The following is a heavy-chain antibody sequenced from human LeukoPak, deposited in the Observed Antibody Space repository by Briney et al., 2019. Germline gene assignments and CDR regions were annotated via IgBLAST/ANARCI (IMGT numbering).Heavy chain of an antibody. CDR1: GFTFSSYA. J-gene: IGHJ4*02. CDR2: ISGGGGDT. D-gene: IGHD2-2*02. Sequence: GGSLRLSCVASGFTFSSYAMTWVRQVPGKGLEWVSAISGGGGDTYYADSVKARFTISRDNSKNTLYLQMNSLRAEDTALYYCAKGCSSISCYTSEYWGQGTLVTVSS. CDR3: AKGCSSISCYTSEY. V-gene: IGHV3-23*01.